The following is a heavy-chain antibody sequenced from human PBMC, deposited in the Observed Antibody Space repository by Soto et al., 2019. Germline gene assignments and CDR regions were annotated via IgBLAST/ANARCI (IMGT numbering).Heavy chain of an antibody. CDR2: IYYSGST. D-gene: IGHD3-9*01. CDR1: GGSISSGGYY. CDR3: ARVAILTGYSYYYYYMDV. J-gene: IGHJ6*03. Sequence: SETLSLTCTVSGGSISSGGYYWSWIRQHPGKGLEWIGYIYYSGSTYYNPSLKSRVTISVDTSKNQFSLKLSSVTAADTAVYYCARVAILTGYSYYYYYMDVWGKGTTVT. V-gene: IGHV4-31*03.